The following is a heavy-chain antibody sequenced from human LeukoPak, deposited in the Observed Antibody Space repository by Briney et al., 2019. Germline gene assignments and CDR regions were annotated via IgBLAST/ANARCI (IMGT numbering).Heavy chain of an antibody. D-gene: IGHD6-13*01. CDR3: AHRRPSSSWYYFDY. J-gene: IGHJ4*02. CDR1: GLPLSSSGVG. V-gene: IGHV2-5*02. CDR2: IYWDDEK. Sequence: ESGPTLVNPTQTLTLTCTFSGLPLSSSGVGVGWIRQPQGKALECLALIYWDDEKRYSPSLKSRLTITKDTSKNQVVLTMTNMDPVDTATYYCAHRRPSSSWYYFDYWGQGTLVTVSS.